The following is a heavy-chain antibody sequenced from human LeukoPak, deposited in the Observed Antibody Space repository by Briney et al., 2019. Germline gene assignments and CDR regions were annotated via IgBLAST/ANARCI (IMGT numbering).Heavy chain of an antibody. D-gene: IGHD3-22*01. CDR1: GGSFSGYY. Sequence: SETLSLTCAVYGGSFSGYYCSWIRQPPGKGLEWIGYIYYSGSTNYNPSLKSRVTISVDTSKNQFSLKLSSVTAADTAVYYCAREAESIYYDGSGYYNYFDYWGQGTLVTVSS. J-gene: IGHJ4*02. V-gene: IGHV4-59*01. CDR2: IYYSGST. CDR3: AREAESIYYDGSGYYNYFDY.